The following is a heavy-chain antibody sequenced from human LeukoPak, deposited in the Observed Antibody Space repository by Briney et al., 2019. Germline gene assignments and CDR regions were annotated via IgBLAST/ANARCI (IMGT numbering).Heavy chain of an antibody. CDR2: IYYSGST. Sequence: SQTLSLTCTVSGGSISSGDYYWSWIRQPPGKGPEWIGYIYYSGSTYYNPSLKSRVTISVDTSKNQFSLKLSSVTAADTAVYYCAREYCSSTSCYEDYWGQGTLVTVSS. J-gene: IGHJ4*02. D-gene: IGHD2-2*01. CDR1: GGSISSGDYY. V-gene: IGHV4-30-4*01. CDR3: AREYCSSTSCYEDY.